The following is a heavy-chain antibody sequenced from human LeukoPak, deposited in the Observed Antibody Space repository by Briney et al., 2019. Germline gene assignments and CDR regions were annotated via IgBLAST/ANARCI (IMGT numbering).Heavy chain of an antibody. D-gene: IGHD3-10*01. V-gene: IGHV3-23*01. CDR1: GFTFSSYA. CDR3: AKSLITMVRGDFDY. Sequence: AGGSLRLSCAASGFTFSSYAMSWVRQAPGKGLEWVSAVSGSGDGTYYADSVKGRFTISRDNSKSTLYLQMNSLRAEDTAVYYCAKSLITMVRGDFDYWGQGTLVTVSS. J-gene: IGHJ4*02. CDR2: VSGSGDGT.